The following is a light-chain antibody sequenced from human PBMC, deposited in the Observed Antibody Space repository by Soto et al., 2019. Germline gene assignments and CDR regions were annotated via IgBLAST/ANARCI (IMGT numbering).Light chain of an antibody. CDR1: SSDVGAYEF. Sequence: QSALTQPASVSGSPGQSITISCTGTSSDVGAYEFVSWYQQDPGKAPKLIIYNVHNRPSGVSDRFSGSKSGNTASLTISGLQAEDEADYYCCSYTTTSTRVFGGGTQLTVL. V-gene: IGLV2-14*01. CDR2: NVH. CDR3: CSYTTTSTRV. J-gene: IGLJ2*01.